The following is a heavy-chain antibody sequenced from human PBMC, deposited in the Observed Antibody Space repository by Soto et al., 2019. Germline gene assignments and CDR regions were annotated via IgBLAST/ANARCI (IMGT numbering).Heavy chain of an antibody. D-gene: IGHD3-9*01. Sequence: QVQLQESGPGLVKPSGTLSLTCAVSSGSISSSNWWSWVRQPPGKGLEWIGEIYHSGSTNYNPSLKSRVTISVDKSKNQFSLKLSSVTAADTAVYYCARVIARYFDWRGYFHLWGRGTLVTVSS. V-gene: IGHV4-4*02. J-gene: IGHJ2*01. CDR3: ARVIARYFDWRGYFHL. CDR2: IYHSGST. CDR1: SGSISSSNW.